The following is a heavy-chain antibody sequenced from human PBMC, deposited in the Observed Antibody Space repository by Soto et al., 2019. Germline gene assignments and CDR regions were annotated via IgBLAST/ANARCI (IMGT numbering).Heavy chain of an antibody. D-gene: IGHD5-18*01. J-gene: IGHJ4*02. CDR3: ASDSYGSLGLDY. CDR2: IYYSGST. V-gene: IGHV4-31*03. CDR1: GGSISSGGYY. Sequence: QVQLQESGPGLVKPSQTLSLTCTVSGGSISSGGYYWSWIRQHPGKGLEWIGYIYYSGSTYYNPSRTSRVTISVDTSKNQFSLKLSSVTAADTAVYYWASDSYGSLGLDYWGQGTLVTVSS.